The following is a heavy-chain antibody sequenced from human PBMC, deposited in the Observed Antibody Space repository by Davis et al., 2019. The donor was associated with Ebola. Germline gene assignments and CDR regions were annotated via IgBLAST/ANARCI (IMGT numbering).Heavy chain of an antibody. Sequence: MPSETLSLTCTVSGGSISSGAYYWSWIRQHPGKGLEWIGYIYYSGSTYYNPSLKSRVTISLDTSKNHFSLKLSSVTAADTAVYYCTRGKIVVVPAAKGYFDYWGQGTLVTVSS. CDR1: GGSISSGAYY. J-gene: IGHJ4*02. CDR2: IYYSGST. CDR3: TRGKIVVVPAAKGYFDY. D-gene: IGHD2-2*01. V-gene: IGHV4-31*03.